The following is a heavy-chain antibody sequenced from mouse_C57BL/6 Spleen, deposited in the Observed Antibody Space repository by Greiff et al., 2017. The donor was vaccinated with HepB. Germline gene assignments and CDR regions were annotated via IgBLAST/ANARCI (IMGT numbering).Heavy chain of an antibody. CDR3: ARDGTPYYFDY. J-gene: IGHJ2*01. D-gene: IGHD4-1*01. V-gene: IGHV3-6*01. CDR1: GYSITSGYY. CDR2: ISYDGSN. Sequence: EVQLVESGPGLVKPSQSLSLTCSVTGYSITSGYYWNWIRQFPGNKLEWMGYISYDGSNNYNPSLKNRISITRDTSKNQFFLKLNSVTTEDTATYYCARDGTPYYFDYWGQGTTLTVSS.